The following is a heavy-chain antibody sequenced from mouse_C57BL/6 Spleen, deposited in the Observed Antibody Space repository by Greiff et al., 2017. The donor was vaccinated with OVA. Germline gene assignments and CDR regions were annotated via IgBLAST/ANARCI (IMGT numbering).Heavy chain of an antibody. V-gene: IGHV5-6*02. CDR3: ARLDYDAFAY. J-gene: IGHJ3*01. CDR1: GFTFSSYG. Sequence: EVMLVESGGDLVKPGGSLKLSCAASGFTFSSYGMSWVRQTPDKRLEWVATISSGGSYTYYPDSVKGRFTISRDNAKNTLYLQMSSLKSEDTAMYYCARLDYDAFAYWGQGTLVTVSA. D-gene: IGHD2-4*01. CDR2: ISSGGSYT.